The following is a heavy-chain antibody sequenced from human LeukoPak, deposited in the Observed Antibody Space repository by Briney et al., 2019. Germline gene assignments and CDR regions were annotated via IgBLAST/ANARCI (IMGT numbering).Heavy chain of an antibody. CDR3: ARQEPGFDI. J-gene: IGHJ3*02. D-gene: IGHD1-14*01. Sequence: GGSLRLSCAASGFIFISYDMNWVRQAPGKGLEWVSYISSSGSTIYYADSVKGRFTISRDNAKNSLYLQMNSLRAEDTGVYYCARQEPGFDIWGQGTMVNVSS. V-gene: IGHV3-48*03. CDR1: GFIFISYD. CDR2: ISSSGSTI.